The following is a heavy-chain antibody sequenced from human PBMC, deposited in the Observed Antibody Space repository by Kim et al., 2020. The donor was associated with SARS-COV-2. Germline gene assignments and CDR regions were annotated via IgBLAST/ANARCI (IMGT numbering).Heavy chain of an antibody. CDR3: ASSDRSRIAARFDY. J-gene: IGHJ4*02. D-gene: IGHD6-6*01. CDR1: GGTFSSYA. V-gene: IGHV1-69*13. Sequence: SVKVSCKASGGTFSSYAISWVRQAPGQGLEWMGGIIPIFGTANYAQKFQGRVTITADESTSTAYMELSSLRSEDTAVYYCASSDRSRIAARFDYWGQGTLVTVSS. CDR2: IIPIFGTA.